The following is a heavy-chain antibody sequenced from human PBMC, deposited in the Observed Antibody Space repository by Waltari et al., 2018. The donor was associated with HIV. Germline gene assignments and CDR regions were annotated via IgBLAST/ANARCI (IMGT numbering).Heavy chain of an antibody. D-gene: IGHD3-10*01. V-gene: IGHV1-18*01. CDR2: ISGYNGNT. CDR1: GYTFRAYT. CDR3: ARGVSIVRGVMIRGHMDV. J-gene: IGHJ6*02. Sequence: VQLVQSGAEMRKPGASVKVSCRASGYTFRAYTISWVRQAPGQGIEGMGWISGYNGNTNYAQKFQGRVNMTTDTSTSTAHMELRSLRSDDTAVYYCARGVSIVRGVMIRGHMDVWGQGTTVTVSS.